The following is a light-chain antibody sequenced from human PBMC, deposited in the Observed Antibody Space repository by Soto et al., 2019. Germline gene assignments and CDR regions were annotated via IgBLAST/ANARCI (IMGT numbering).Light chain of an antibody. V-gene: IGLV2-8*01. CDR3: SSYAGSDNFRV. CDR2: EVT. J-gene: IGLJ1*01. Sequence: QSVLTQPPSASGSPGQSVTISCTGTSSDFGAYNYVSWYQQHPGKAPKLIIYEVTKRPSGVPDRFSGSKSGNTASLTVSGLQAEDEADYYCSSYAGSDNFRVFGTGTKVTVL. CDR1: SSDFGAYNY.